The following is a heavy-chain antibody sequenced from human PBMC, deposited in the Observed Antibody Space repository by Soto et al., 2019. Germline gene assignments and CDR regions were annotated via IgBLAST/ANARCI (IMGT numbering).Heavy chain of an antibody. J-gene: IGHJ6*03. CDR1: GYSFTSYW. D-gene: IGHD2-2*01. CDR3: ARSDIVVVPAASAGHYYYYYYMDV. Sequence: PGESLTISCKGSGYSFTSYWIGWVRQMPGKGLEWMGIIYPGDSDTRYSPSFQGQVTISADKSISTAYLQWSSLKASDTAMYYCARSDIVVVPAASAGHYYYYYYMDVWGKGTTVTVSS. CDR2: IYPGDSDT. V-gene: IGHV5-51*01.